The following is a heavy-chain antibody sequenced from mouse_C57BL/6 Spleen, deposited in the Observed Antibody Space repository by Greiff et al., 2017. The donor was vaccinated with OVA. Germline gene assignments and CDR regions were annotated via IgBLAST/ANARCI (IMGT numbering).Heavy chain of an antibody. CDR3: ARGYYFDY. CDR2: INPGSGGT. CDR1: GYAFTNYL. J-gene: IGHJ2*01. V-gene: IGHV1-54*01. Sequence: QVQLQQSGAELVRPGTSVKVSCKASGYAFTNYLIEWVKQRPGQGLEWIGVINPGSGGTNYNEKFKGKATLTADKSSSPAYMQLSSLTSEDSAVYFCARGYYFDYWGQGTTLTVSS.